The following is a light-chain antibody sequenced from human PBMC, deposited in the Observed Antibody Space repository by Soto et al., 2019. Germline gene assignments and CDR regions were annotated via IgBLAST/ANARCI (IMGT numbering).Light chain of an antibody. CDR2: EVS. Sequence: QSALTQPASVSGSPGQSITISCTGTSSDVGSYNLVSWYQQHPGKAPKLMIYEVSKRPSGVSNRFSGSKSGNTASLTISGLQAEDEADYYCCSYAGSSTFFGTGTKATVL. CDR1: SSDVGSYNL. V-gene: IGLV2-23*02. CDR3: CSYAGSSTF. J-gene: IGLJ1*01.